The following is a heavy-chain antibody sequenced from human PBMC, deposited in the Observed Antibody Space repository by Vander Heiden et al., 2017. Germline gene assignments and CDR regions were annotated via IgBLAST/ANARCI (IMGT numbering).Heavy chain of an antibody. V-gene: IGHV3-23*01. Sequence: EVQLLESGGGLVQPGGSLRLACAAAGFTFSSYAMSWVRQAPGKGLEWVSAISGSGGSTYYADSVKGRFTISRDNSKNTLYLQMNSLRAEDTAVYYCAKGPVSNYVNYFDYWGQGTLVTVSS. D-gene: IGHD4-4*01. J-gene: IGHJ4*02. CDR1: GFTFSSYA. CDR3: AKGPVSNYVNYFDY. CDR2: ISGSGGST.